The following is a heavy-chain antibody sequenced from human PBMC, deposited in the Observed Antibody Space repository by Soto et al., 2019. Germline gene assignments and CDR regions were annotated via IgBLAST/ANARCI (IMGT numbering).Heavy chain of an antibody. D-gene: IGHD3-3*01. Sequence: SETLSLTCAVYGGSFSGYYWSWIRQPPGKGLEWIGEINHSGSTNYNPSLKSRVTISVDTSKNQFSLKLSSVTSADTAVYYCGRFSTFFGGAQEFISHYRHAWGKGPPVPVSP. CDR1: GGSFSGYY. V-gene: IGHV4-34*01. J-gene: IGHJ6*04. CDR3: GRFSTFFGGAQEFISHYRHA. CDR2: INHSGST.